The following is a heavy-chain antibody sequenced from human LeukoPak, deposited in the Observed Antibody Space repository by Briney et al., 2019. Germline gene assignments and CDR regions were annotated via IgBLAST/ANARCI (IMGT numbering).Heavy chain of an antibody. V-gene: IGHV4-4*07. CDR3: ARASPITLAGLDY. CDR1: GYSISSSYS. D-gene: IGHD6-19*01. CDR2: IYTSGSA. J-gene: IGHJ4*02. Sequence: KPSETLSLTCAVSGYSISSSYSWSWIRQPAGKGLEWIGRIYTSGSANYNPSLKSQVTMSVDTSKNQFSLKLSSVTAADTAVYYCARASPITLAGLDYWGQGTLVTVSS.